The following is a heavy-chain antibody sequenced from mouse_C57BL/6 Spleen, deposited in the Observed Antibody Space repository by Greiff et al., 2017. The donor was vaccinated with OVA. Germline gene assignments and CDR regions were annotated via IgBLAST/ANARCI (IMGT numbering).Heavy chain of an antibody. J-gene: IGHJ3*01. CDR2: INPSSGYT. CDR1: GYTFTSYW. D-gene: IGHD3-2*02. V-gene: IGHV1-7*01. Sequence: QVQLKESGAELAKPGASVKLSCKASGYTFTSYWMHWVKQRPGQGLEWIGYINPSSGYTKYNQKFKDKATLTADKSSSTAYMQLSSRTYEDSAVYYCALDSSGLGAYWGQGTLVTVSA. CDR3: ALDSSGLGAY.